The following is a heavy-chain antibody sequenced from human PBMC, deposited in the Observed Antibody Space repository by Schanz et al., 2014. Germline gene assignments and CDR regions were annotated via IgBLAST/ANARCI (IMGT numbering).Heavy chain of an antibody. CDR2: ISYDGINK. CDR3: AKGVGGGLLLGSTFDN. D-gene: IGHD3-16*01. CDR1: GFNFSTYA. Sequence: QVHLVESGGGVVQPGGSLRLSCAASGFNFSTYALHWVRQAPGKGLEWVAVISYDGINKYYADSVKGRFTISRGNSKNTVYLEMNNVRVDDTAVYYCAKGVGGGLLLGSTFDNWGQGTMVTVSS. J-gene: IGHJ3*02. V-gene: IGHV3-30*04.